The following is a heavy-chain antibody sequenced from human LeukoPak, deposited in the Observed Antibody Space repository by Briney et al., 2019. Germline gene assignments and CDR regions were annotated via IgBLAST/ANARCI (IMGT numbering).Heavy chain of an antibody. CDR3: ARHAVEGKWXQFYYFNF. J-gene: IGHJ4*02. CDR2: IYNSGTT. V-gene: IGHV4-39*01. D-gene: IGHD5-24*01. Sequence: SETLSLTCAVSGGSIRNSSFYWGWIRQPPGKGLEWIASIYNSGTTYYNPSLKSRITIFVDTSKNQVSLKLRSVTAADTAAYYCARHAVEGKWXQFYYFNFWGQGSLVTVSS. CDR1: GGSIRNSSFY.